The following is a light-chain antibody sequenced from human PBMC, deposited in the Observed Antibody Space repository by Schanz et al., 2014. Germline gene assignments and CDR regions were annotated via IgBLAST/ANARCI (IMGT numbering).Light chain of an antibody. CDR2: KVT. CDR1: SSDVGGYNF. J-gene: IGLJ2*01. V-gene: IGLV2-8*01. CDR3: SSYAGSNNLL. Sequence: QSALTQPPSASGSPGQSVTISCTGTSSDVGGYNFVSWYQQIPGKAPKLMIYKVTQRPSGVPDRFSGSKSGNTASLTVSGLQAEDEADYYCSSYAGSNNLLFGGGTKLTVL.